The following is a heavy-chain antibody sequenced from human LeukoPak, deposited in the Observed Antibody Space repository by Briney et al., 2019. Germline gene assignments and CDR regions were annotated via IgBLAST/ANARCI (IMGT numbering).Heavy chain of an antibody. V-gene: IGHV4-59*01. Sequence: SETLSLTCTVSGGSISSYYWSWIRQPPGKGLEWIGYIYYSGSTNYNPSLKSRVTISVDTSKNQFPLNLGSVTAADTAVYYCARVRGSYCDYWGQGTLVTVSS. D-gene: IGHD1-26*01. CDR3: ARVRGSYCDY. CDR1: GGSISSYY. CDR2: IYYSGST. J-gene: IGHJ4*02.